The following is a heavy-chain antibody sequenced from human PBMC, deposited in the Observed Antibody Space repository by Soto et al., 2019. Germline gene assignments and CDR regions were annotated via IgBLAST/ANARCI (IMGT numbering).Heavy chain of an antibody. V-gene: IGHV2-5*02. CDR1: GFSLSTSGVG. Sequence: QITLKESGPTLVKPTQTLTLTCTFSGFSLSTSGVGVGWIRQPPGKALEWLALIYWDDDKRYSPSRKSRLTITKDTSKNQVVLTMTNMDPVDTATYYCAHRRVESTIVVATFDYWGQGTLVTVSS. D-gene: IGHD2-15*01. CDR2: IYWDDDK. J-gene: IGHJ4*02. CDR3: AHRRVESTIVVATFDY.